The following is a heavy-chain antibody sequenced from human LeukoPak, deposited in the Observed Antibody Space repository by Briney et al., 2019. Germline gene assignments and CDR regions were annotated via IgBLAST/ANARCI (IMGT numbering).Heavy chain of an antibody. CDR1: GFTFSSYA. CDR2: MSYDGSNK. V-gene: IGHV3-30*04. D-gene: IGHD3-3*01. Sequence: PGRSLRLSCAASGFTFSSYAMHWVRQAPGKGLEWAALMSYDGSNKYYADSVKGRFTITRDNSKNTLYLQMNSLRADDTAVYYCAKSGTYYDFWSGYWIGYDAFDIWGQGTMVTVSS. CDR3: AKSGTYYDFWSGYWIGYDAFDI. J-gene: IGHJ3*02.